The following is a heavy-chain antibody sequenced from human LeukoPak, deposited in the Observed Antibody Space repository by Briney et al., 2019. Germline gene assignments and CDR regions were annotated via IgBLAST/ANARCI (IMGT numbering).Heavy chain of an antibody. CDR3: ARARGTMVRGVITYYYYYYGMDV. CDR2: IGTAGDT. CDR1: GFTFSSYD. Sequence: GGSLRLSCAASGFTFSSYDMHWVRQATGKGLEWVSAIGTAGDTYYPGSVKGRFTISRENAKNSLYLQMNSLRAGDTAVYYCARARGTMVRGVITYYYYYYGMDVWGQGTTVTVSS. V-gene: IGHV3-13*01. D-gene: IGHD3-10*01. J-gene: IGHJ6*02.